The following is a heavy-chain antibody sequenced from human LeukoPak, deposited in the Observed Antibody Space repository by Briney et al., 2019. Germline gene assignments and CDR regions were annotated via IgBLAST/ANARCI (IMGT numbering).Heavy chain of an antibody. CDR1: GFTFGSYG. V-gene: IGHV3-33*01. J-gene: IGHJ4*02. CDR2: IWYDGSKK. CDR3: ARDRGDFFYSDY. D-gene: IGHD3-10*01. Sequence: GGSLRLSCAASGFTFGSYGMHWVRQAPGEGLKRVAFIWYDGSKKYYEDSVRGRFTASRDNSKNTLYLQMDSLRAEDTAVYYCARDRGDFFYSDYWGQGTLVSVSS.